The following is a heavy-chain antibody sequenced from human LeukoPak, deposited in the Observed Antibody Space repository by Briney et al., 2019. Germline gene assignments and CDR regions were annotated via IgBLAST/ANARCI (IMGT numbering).Heavy chain of an antibody. CDR3: ARIRSGYFDS. D-gene: IGHD1-26*01. J-gene: IGHJ4*02. Sequence: GGSLRLSCAASGFTFSSYGMHWVRQAPGKGLEWVSYVSSDTSTIYYADSVKGRFTISRDNAKNSLYLQMNSLRDEDTAVYYCARIRSGYFDSWGQGTLVTVSS. V-gene: IGHV3-48*02. CDR2: VSSDTSTI. CDR1: GFTFSSYG.